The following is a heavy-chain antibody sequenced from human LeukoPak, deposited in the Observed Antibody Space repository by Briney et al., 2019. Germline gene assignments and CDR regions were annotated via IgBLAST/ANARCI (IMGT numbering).Heavy chain of an antibody. D-gene: IGHD3-22*01. V-gene: IGHV1-18*01. Sequence: ASVKVSCKASPDTFTSYGSSWVRQAPGQGLEWMGWISAYNGNTNYAQKLQGRVTMTTDTSTSTAYMELRSLRSDDTAVYYCARAMWLLRENDYWGQGTLVTVSS. J-gene: IGHJ4*02. CDR1: PDTFTSYG. CDR2: ISAYNGNT. CDR3: ARAMWLLRENDY.